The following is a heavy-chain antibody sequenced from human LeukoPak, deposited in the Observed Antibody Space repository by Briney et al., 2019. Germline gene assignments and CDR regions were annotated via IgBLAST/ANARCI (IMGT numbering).Heavy chain of an antibody. D-gene: IGHD2-15*01. CDR1: GFTFSSYG. Sequence: GGSLRLSCAASGFTFSSYGMHWVRQAPGKGLEWVAVISYDGSNKHYADSMKGRFTISRDNSKNTLYLQMNSLRAEDTAVYYCAKSAGVAALDYWGQGTLVTVSS. J-gene: IGHJ4*02. CDR2: ISYDGSNK. V-gene: IGHV3-30*18. CDR3: AKSAGVAALDY.